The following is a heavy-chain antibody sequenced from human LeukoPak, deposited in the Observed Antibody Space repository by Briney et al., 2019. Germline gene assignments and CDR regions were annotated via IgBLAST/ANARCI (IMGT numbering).Heavy chain of an antibody. D-gene: IGHD4-23*01. V-gene: IGHV1-2*02. CDR1: GYTFTYYS. CDR2: VTPKNGDT. J-gene: IGHJ4*02. CDR3: AREIVHSGGNC. Sequence: ASVKVSCKASGYTFTYYSIHWVRQAPGQGLEWMGWVTPKNGDTSYTPKFQGRVTMTRDTSISTAHMELSRLTSDDTAIYYCAREIVHSGGNCWGQGTLVIVSS.